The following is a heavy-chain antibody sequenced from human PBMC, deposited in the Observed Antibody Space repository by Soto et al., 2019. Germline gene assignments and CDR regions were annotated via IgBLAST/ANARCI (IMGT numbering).Heavy chain of an antibody. Sequence: AGGSLRLSCAASGFTFSSYWMSWVRQAPGKGLEWVANIKQDGSEKYYVDSVKGRFTISRDNAKNSLYLQMNSLRAEDTAVYYCARRYSSYYYYMDVWGKGTTVTVSS. V-gene: IGHV3-7*01. CDR2: IKQDGSEK. J-gene: IGHJ6*03. CDR3: ARRYSSYYYYMDV. CDR1: GFTFSSYW. D-gene: IGHD1-1*01.